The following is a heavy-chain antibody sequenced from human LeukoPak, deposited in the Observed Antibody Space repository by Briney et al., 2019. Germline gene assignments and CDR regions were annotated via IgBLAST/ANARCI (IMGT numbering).Heavy chain of an antibody. CDR2: INPNSGGT. Sequence: GASVKVSCKASGYTFTGYYMHWVRQAPGQGLEWMGWINPNSGGTNYAQKFQGRVTMTRDTSISTAYMELSRLRPDDTAVYYCARAGYCSSTSCPDNWFDPWGQGTLVTVSS. CDR1: GYTFTGYY. V-gene: IGHV1-2*02. D-gene: IGHD2-2*01. CDR3: ARAGYCSSTSCPDNWFDP. J-gene: IGHJ5*02.